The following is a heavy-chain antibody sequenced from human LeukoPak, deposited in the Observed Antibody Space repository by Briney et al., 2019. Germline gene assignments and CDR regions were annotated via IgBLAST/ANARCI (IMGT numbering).Heavy chain of an antibody. D-gene: IGHD2-15*01. CDR2: INHDGSST. CDR3: VRHWGYYSCGYWQKYFDP. J-gene: IGHJ4*02. V-gene: IGHV3-74*01. Sequence: GGSLRLSCATSGFTFTTFWMHWVRQAPGKGLEWVSRINHDGSSTNYADSVKGRFTISRDNAKNTVYLQMNSLRAEDTGVYDCVRHWGYYSCGYWQKYFDPWGQGTLVTVSS. CDR1: GFTFTTFW.